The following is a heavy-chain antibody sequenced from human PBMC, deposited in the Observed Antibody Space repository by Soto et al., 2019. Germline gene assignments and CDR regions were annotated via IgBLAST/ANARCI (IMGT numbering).Heavy chain of an antibody. D-gene: IGHD3-10*01. J-gene: IGHJ4*02. CDR2: IYSTGTT. CDR3: AKDGRGSGSHYNSVGY. V-gene: IGHV3-53*01. Sequence: EVQLVESGGGLIQPGGSLKLSCAASGFTVGNNYMSWVRQAPGKGLEWVSLIYSTGTTKYADSVKGRFTVSRDNAKNTLYLQMNSLRAEDTAVYYCAKDGRGSGSHYNSVGYWGQGTLVPVSS. CDR1: GFTVGNNY.